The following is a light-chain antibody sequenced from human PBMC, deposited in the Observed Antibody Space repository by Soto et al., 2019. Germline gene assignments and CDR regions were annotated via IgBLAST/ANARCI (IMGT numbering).Light chain of an antibody. CDR3: TSYAGSDNLGV. CDR1: SSDIGGYNY. Sequence: QSALTQPPSASGSPGQSVTISCTGTSSDIGGYNYVSWYQHHPGKAPKLMIYEVNKRPSGVPDRFSGSKSGNTASLTVSGLRAEDEADYYCTSYAGSDNLGVFGGGTKLTVL. V-gene: IGLV2-8*01. CDR2: EVN. J-gene: IGLJ2*01.